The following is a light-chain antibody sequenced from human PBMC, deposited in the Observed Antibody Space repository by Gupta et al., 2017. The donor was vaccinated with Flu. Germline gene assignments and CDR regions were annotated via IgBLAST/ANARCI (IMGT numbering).Light chain of an antibody. CDR3: QQRYSTPWT. V-gene: IGKV1-39*01. Sequence: PSSLSASVGDRVTITCRASQSISSYLNWYQQKPGKAPKLLIYAASSLQSGVPSRFSGSGSGTDFTLTISSLQPEDFATYYCQQRYSTPWTFGQGTKVEIK. CDR2: AAS. CDR1: QSISSY. J-gene: IGKJ1*01.